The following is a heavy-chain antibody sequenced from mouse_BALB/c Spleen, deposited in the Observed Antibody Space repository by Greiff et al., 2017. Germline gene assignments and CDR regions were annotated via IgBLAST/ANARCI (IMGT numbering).Heavy chain of an antibody. J-gene: IGHJ3*01. CDR2: IWAGGST. CDR1: GFSLTSYG. Sequence: VKLVKSGPGLVAPSQSLSITCPASGFSLTSYGVHWVRQPPGKGLEWLGVIWAGGSTNYNSALMSRLSISKDNSKSQVFLKMNSLQTDDTAMYYCATLYYDYDAYWGQGTLVTVSA. CDR3: ATLYYDYDAY. V-gene: IGHV2-9*02. D-gene: IGHD2-4*01.